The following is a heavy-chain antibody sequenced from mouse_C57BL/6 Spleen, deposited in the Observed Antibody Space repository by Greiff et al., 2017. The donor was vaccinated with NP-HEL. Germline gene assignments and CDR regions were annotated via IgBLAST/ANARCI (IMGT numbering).Heavy chain of an antibody. CDR2: IYPGDGDT. Sequence: QVQLKESGPELVKPGASVKISCKASGYAFSSSWMNWVKQRPGQGLEWIGRIYPGDGDTNYNGKFKGKATLTADKSSSTAYMQLSSLTSEDSAVYFCARSADYYAMDYWGQGTSVTVSS. V-gene: IGHV1-82*01. CDR3: ARSADYYAMDY. J-gene: IGHJ4*01. CDR1: GYAFSSSW.